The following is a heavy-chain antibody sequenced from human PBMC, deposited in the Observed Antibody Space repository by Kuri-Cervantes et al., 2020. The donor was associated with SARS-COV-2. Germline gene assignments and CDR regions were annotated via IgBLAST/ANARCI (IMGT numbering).Heavy chain of an antibody. Sequence: GESLKISCAASEFSFSNYWMTWVRQVPGKGLEWVANIKEDGSQKYYLDSVAGRFTISRDNAKNSLNLQMDSLGAEDTAVYYCARERIYSSNWNERAFDVWGQGTRVTVSS. V-gene: IGHV3-7*01. CDR3: ARERIYSSNWNERAFDV. CDR2: IKEDGSQK. CDR1: EFSFSNYW. J-gene: IGHJ3*01. D-gene: IGHD6-13*01.